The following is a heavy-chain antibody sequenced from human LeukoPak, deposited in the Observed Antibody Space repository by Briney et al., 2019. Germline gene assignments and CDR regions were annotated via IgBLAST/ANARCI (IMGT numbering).Heavy chain of an antibody. D-gene: IGHD3-9*01. CDR2: INPNSGGT. CDR1: GYTFTGYY. V-gene: IGHV1-2*06. Sequence: ASVKVSCKASGYTFTGYYMHWVRQAPGQGLEWMGRINPNSGGTNYAQKFQGRVTMTRDTSISTAYMELSRLRSDDTAVYYGARGYDILTNAFDIWGQGTMVTVSS. CDR3: ARGYDILTNAFDI. J-gene: IGHJ3*02.